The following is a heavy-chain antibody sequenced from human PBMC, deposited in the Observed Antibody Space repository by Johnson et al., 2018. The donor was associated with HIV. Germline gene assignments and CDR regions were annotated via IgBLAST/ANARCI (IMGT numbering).Heavy chain of an antibody. J-gene: IGHJ3*01. D-gene: IGHD3-10*01. CDR3: ARALSRFGVSDAFDV. V-gene: IGHV3-66*01. Sequence: VQLVESGGGLVQPGGSLRLSCAASGFTVSSNYMSWVRQAPGKGLEWVSVIYSGGSTYYADSVKGRFTISRDNSKNTLYLQMHSLRGEDTAVYFCARALSRFGVSDAFDVWGQGTMVTVSS. CDR1: GFTVSSNY. CDR2: IYSGGST.